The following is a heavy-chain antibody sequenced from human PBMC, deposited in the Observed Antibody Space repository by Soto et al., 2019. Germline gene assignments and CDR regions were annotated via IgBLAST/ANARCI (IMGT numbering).Heavy chain of an antibody. CDR1: GYSFRTHG. D-gene: IGHD6-19*01. J-gene: IGHJ5*02. Sequence: QVQLVQSGAEVKTPGASVKVSCRASGYSFRTHGISWVRQAPGQGLEWMGWISTYVDKTNFPQKFQGRITMTTDTATSTAYMELRSLRSDDTAVYFCARDLGYGNSSGCFRNWVDPWGQGTLVTVSS. V-gene: IGHV1-18*01. CDR2: ISTYVDKT. CDR3: ARDLGYGNSSGCFRNWVDP.